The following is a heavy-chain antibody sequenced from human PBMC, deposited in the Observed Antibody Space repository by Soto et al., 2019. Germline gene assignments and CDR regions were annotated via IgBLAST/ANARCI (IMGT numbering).Heavy chain of an antibody. CDR1: GGSISSSNW. V-gene: IGHV4-4*02. Sequence: PSETLSLTCAVSGGSISSSNWWSWVRQPPGKGLEWIGEIYHSGSTNYNPSLKSRVTISVDKSKNQFSLKLSSVTAADTAVYYCARNSGYSYGYAFDYWGQGTLVTVS. D-gene: IGHD5-18*01. J-gene: IGHJ4*02. CDR3: ARNSGYSYGYAFDY. CDR2: IYHSGST.